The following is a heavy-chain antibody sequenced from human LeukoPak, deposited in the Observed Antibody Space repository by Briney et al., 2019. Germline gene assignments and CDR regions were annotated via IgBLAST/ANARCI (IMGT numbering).Heavy chain of an antibody. V-gene: IGHV4-30-4*01. Sequence: SETLSLTCTVSGGSISSGDYYWSWIRQPPGKGLEWIGYIYYSGSTHYNPSLKSRVTISVDTSKNQFSLKLSSVTAADTAVYYCARVTYYDFWSGYSLPPLGPKYYYGMDVWGQGTTVTVSS. J-gene: IGHJ6*02. CDR1: GGSISSGDYY. D-gene: IGHD3-3*01. CDR2: IYYSGST. CDR3: ARVTYYDFWSGYSLPPLGPKYYYGMDV.